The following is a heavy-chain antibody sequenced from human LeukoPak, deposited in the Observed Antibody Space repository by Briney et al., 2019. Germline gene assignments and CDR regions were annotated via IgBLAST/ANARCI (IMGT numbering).Heavy chain of an antibody. CDR1: GFTFSDYY. D-gene: IGHD4-23*01. CDR3: AKDLRLSVGTSPFDY. Sequence: GGSLRLSCAASGFTFSDYYMSWIRQAPGKGLEWVSYISSSGSTIYYADSVKGRITISRDNAKNSLYLQMNSLRADDTALYYCAKDLRLSVGTSPFDYWGQGTLVTVSS. CDR2: ISSSGSTI. V-gene: IGHV3-11*01. J-gene: IGHJ4*02.